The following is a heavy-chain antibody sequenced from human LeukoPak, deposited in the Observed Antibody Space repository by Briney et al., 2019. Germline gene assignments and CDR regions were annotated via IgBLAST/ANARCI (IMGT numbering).Heavy chain of an antibody. CDR1: GYTFTGYY. Sequence: WASLKVSCKASGYTFTGYYMHWVRQAPGQGLEWMGWINPNSGGTNYAQKFQGRVTMTRDTSISTAYMELSRLRSDDTAVYYCARDPLTYYYDSSGYHWGQGTLVTVSS. CDR3: ARDPLTYYYDSSGYH. V-gene: IGHV1-2*02. J-gene: IGHJ4*02. CDR2: INPNSGGT. D-gene: IGHD3-22*01.